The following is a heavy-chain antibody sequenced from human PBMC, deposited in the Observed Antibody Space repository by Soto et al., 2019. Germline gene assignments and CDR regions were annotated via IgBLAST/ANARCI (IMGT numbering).Heavy chain of an antibody. Sequence: GGSLRLSCAASGFTFCSYAMSWVRQAPGKGQESVSAIIGSGGSTYYADSVKGRFTISRDNSKNTLYLQMNSQSAEDTAVYYCAKLGYSGYDYSSWGQGTLVAVSS. CDR3: AKLGYSGYDYSS. V-gene: IGHV3-23*01. CDR2: IIGSGGST. CDR1: GFTFCSYA. D-gene: IGHD5-12*01. J-gene: IGHJ5*02.